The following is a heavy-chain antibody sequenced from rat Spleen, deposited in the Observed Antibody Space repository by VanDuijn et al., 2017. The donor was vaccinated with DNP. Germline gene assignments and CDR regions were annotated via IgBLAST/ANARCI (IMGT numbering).Heavy chain of an antibody. Sequence: EVQLVESGGGLVQPGRSLKLSCAASGFTFSDYNMAWVRQAPKKGLEWVAYISYEGSRTYYRDSVKGRFTISRDNTKNTLYLQMDSLRSEDTATYYCARSVRATSFYAMDVWGQGTSVTVSS. CDR1: GFTFSDYN. D-gene: IGHD1-3*01. J-gene: IGHJ4*01. CDR3: ARSVRATSFYAMDV. CDR2: ISYEGSRT. V-gene: IGHV5-7*01.